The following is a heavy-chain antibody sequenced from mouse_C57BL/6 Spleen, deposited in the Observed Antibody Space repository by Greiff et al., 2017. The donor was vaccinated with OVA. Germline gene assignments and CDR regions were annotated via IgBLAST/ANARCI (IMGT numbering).Heavy chain of an antibody. Sequence: QVQLQQPGAELVKPGASVKLSCKASGYTFTSYWMRWVKQRPGKGLEWFGEIEPSDSINNYNQKLKGKATLTVDTASSTAYMQLSSLTSEDSAVYYCARRYYVSSFDYWGQGTTLTVSS. CDR1: GYTFTSYW. J-gene: IGHJ2*01. CDR3: ARRYYVSSFDY. D-gene: IGHD1-1*01. V-gene: IGHV1-50*01. CDR2: IEPSDSIN.